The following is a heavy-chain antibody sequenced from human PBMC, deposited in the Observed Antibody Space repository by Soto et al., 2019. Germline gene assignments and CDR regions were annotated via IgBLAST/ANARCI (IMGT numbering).Heavy chain of an antibody. CDR2: IIPMFGTS. CDR1: GGTFSRYA. CDR3: ARQFHYYSSGYYYDY. Sequence: SVKVSCKASGGTFSRYAISWVRQAPGQGLEWMGGIIPMFGTSNYAQRFQGRVSITADESTSTAYMELRSLRSEDTAVYYCARQFHYYSSGYYYDYWGQGTLVTVSS. D-gene: IGHD3-22*01. V-gene: IGHV1-69*13. J-gene: IGHJ4*02.